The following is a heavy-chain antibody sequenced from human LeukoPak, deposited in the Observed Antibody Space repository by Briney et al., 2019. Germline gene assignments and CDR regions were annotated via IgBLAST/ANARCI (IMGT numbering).Heavy chain of an antibody. V-gene: IGHV4-39*07. CDR2: IYYSGST. J-gene: IGHJ4*02. D-gene: IGHD6-19*01. CDR1: GGSISSSSYY. Sequence: SETLSLTCTVSGGSISSSSYYWGWIRQPPGKGLEWIGSIYYSGSTYYNPSLKSRVTISVDTSKNQFSLKLSSVTAADTAVYYCARGQGSGWSFDYWGQGTLVTVSS. CDR3: ARGQGSGWSFDY.